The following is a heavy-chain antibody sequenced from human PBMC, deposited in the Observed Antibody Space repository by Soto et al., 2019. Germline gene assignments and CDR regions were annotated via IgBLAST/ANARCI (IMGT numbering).Heavy chain of an antibody. J-gene: IGHJ4*02. V-gene: IGHV4-39*01. CDR2: IYYSGST. Sequence: CAVSGGSISSCGYYWGWIRQPPGKGLEWIGSIYYSGSTYYNPSLKSRVTISVDTSKNQFSLKLSSVTAADTAVYYCARHPIAAASGPHFDYWGQGTLVTVSS. D-gene: IGHD6-13*01. CDR3: ARHPIAAASGPHFDY. CDR1: GGSISSCGYY.